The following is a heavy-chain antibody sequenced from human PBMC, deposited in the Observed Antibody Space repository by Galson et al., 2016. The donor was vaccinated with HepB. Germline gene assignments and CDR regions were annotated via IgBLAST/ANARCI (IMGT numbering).Heavy chain of an antibody. V-gene: IGHV3-23*01. CDR1: GFTSDSYA. CDR2: ISAGDAGT. CDR3: AKGRLGSSWFPSFDY. J-gene: IGHJ4*02. D-gene: IGHD6-13*01. Sequence: SLRLSCAASGFTSDSYAMSWVRQAPGKGLEWVSSISAGDAGTYYADSVKGRFTVSRDNSKNTLSLQVNSLRGEDTAVYYCAKGRLGSSWFPSFDYWGQGTVVTVPS.